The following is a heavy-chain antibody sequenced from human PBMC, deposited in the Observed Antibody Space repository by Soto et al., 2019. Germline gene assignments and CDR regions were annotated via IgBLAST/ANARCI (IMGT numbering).Heavy chain of an antibody. CDR3: ARRNSSDREGRPLYCFDS. J-gene: IGHJ5*01. V-gene: IGHV4-59*08. CDR1: GGSIGSYY. CDR2: IYYRGST. Sequence: QVQLQESGPGLVKPSETLSLTCIVSGGSIGSYYWSWIRQSPGKGLEWIGYIYYRGSTKYNPSLKSRVTISVDTSKNQFSLKLSSVTAADTAVYYCARRNSSDREGRPLYCFDSLGQGTLVTVSS. D-gene: IGHD3-22*01.